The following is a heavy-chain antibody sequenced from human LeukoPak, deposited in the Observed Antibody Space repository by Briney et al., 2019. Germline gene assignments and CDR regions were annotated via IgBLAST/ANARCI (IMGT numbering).Heavy chain of an antibody. D-gene: IGHD3-22*01. CDR3: ARGPAYYYDSSGYYWNYYYYMDV. CDR2: IYTSGST. V-gene: IGHV4-4*07. CDR1: GGSISSFY. J-gene: IGHJ6*03. Sequence: SETLSLTCTVSGGSISSFYWSWIRQPAGKGLEWIGRIYTSGSTNYNPSLKSRVSMSLDTSKNQFSLKLSSVTAADTAVYYCARGPAYYYDSSGYYWNYYYYMDVWGKGTTVTVSS.